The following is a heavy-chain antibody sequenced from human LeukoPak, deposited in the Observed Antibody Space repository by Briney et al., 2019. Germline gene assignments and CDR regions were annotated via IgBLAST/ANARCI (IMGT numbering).Heavy chain of an antibody. CDR1: GGSINSYY. V-gene: IGHV4-4*07. D-gene: IGHD3-10*01. CDR3: AREDTMVRGVTSFFDY. J-gene: IGHJ4*02. CDR2: IYTSGST. Sequence: PSETLSLTCTVSGGSINSYYWCWIRQPAGKGLEWIGRIYTSGSTNYNPSLKSRVTMSVDTSKNQFSLKLSSVTAADTAVYYCAREDTMVRGVTSFFDYWGQGTLVTVSS.